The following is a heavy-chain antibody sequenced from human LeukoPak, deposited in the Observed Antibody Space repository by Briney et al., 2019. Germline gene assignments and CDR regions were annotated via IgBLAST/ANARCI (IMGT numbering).Heavy chain of an antibody. D-gene: IGHD3-22*01. V-gene: IGHV3-23*01. CDR3: AKRGVVIRVILVGFHKEAYYFDS. CDR2: ISDRGGRT. J-gene: IGHJ4*02. Sequence: GGSLRLSCAVSGVTLSNYGMSWVRQAPGKGLEWVAGISDRGGRTNYADSVKGRFTISRDNPKNTVYMQMNSLRAEETAVNFGAKRGVVIRVILVGFHKEAYYFDSWGQGALVTVSS. CDR1: GVTLSNYG.